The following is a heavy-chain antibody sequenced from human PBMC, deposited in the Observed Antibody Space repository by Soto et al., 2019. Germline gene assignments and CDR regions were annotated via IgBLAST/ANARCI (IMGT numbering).Heavy chain of an antibody. CDR2: IHYTGST. D-gene: IGHD3-10*01. V-gene: IGHV4-30-4*01. CDR3: ARASVQIINSCRAMGV. CDR1: GDSITCDDYY. J-gene: IGHJ6*02. Sequence: QVQLQESGPGLLRPSQTLSLTCTVSGDSITCDDYYWTWIRQPPWKGLDWLGHIHYTGSTSYNPSLESRGSISLDTSKNQFSLRVRSVTAADTAVYYCARASVQIINSCRAMGVWGHGTSIIVSS.